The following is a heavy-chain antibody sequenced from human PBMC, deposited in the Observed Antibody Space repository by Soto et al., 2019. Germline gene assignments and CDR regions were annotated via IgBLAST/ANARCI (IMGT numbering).Heavy chain of an antibody. CDR3: CRAPKDSSSSHWFDP. D-gene: IGHD6-6*01. J-gene: IGHJ5*02. V-gene: IGHV4-30-2*01. Sequence: SETLSLTCAVSGGSISSGGYSWSWIRQPPGKGLEWIGYIYHSGSTYYNPSLKSRVTTSVDRSKNQFSLKLSSVTAADTAVYYFCRAPKDSSSSHWFDPWGQGTLVTVSS. CDR2: IYHSGST. CDR1: GGSISSGGYS.